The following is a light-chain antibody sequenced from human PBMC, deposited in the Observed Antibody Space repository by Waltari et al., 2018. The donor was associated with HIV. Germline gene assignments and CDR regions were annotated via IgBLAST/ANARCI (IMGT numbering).Light chain of an antibody. V-gene: IGKV2-28*01. J-gene: IGKJ2*01. CDR2: LGS. CDR3: MQVLQTGST. Sequence: DSVMTKSPLFLPVTPGQPASISCRSSQSLLHDNGYEYVDWYLHKPGQSPQLLIYLGSNRASGCPARFSGSGSGTDFTLKISRVEAEDAGVYYCMQVLQTGSTFGQGTKLEI. CDR1: QSLLHDNGYEY.